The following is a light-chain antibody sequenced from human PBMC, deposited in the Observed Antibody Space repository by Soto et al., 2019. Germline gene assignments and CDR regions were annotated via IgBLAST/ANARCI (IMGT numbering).Light chain of an antibody. V-gene: IGKV3D-20*02. Sequence: EIGLTPSPGPPSLSPGERATLPRRASQSITNNYLAWYQQKPGRAHRLLIYGASSRATGIPDRFSGSGSGTDFTLTVTSLEPEDFAVYYCQQRSNLPWTFGQGTKVDIK. CDR3: QQRSNLPWT. J-gene: IGKJ1*01. CDR1: QSITNNY. CDR2: GAS.